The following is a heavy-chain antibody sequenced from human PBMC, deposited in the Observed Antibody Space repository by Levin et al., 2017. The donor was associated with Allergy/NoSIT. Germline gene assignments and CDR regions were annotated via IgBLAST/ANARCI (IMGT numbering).Heavy chain of an antibody. D-gene: IGHD3-10*01. CDR1: GFIFSAYG. V-gene: IGHV3-23*01. J-gene: IGHJ4*02. Sequence: PGGSLRLSCAASGFIFSAYGMTWVRQAPGKGLEWVSTISSSAGTTYYADSVKGRFTISRDNSKNTLYLQMNSLRAEDTAVYHCAKDRASVWPEKYFDYWGQGTLVTASS. CDR3: AKDRASVWPEKYFDY. CDR2: ISSSAGTT.